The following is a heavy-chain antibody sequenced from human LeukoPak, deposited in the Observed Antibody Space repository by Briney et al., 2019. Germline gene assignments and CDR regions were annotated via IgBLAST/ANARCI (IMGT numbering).Heavy chain of an antibody. V-gene: IGHV1-8*01. J-gene: IGHJ4*02. CDR3: ARDGGSSSWYGFDY. CDR2: MNPNSGNT. Sequence: ASVKVSCKASGYTFTSYDINWVRQATGQGLEWMGWMNPNSGNTGYAQKFQGRVTMTRDTSISTAYMELSRLRSDDTAVYYCARDGGSSSWYGFDYWGQGTLVTVSS. D-gene: IGHD6-13*01. CDR1: GYTFTSYD.